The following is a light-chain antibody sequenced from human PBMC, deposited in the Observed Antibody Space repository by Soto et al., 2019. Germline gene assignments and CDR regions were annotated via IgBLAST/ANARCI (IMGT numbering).Light chain of an antibody. CDR2: NAL. CDR1: QSINKY. V-gene: IGKV1-39*01. CDR3: QHSASYPLT. Sequence: DIQMTQSPSSLSASVGDRITITCRASQSINKYLNWYQQKVGEAPRPLIYNALTLQSGVPSRFSGGGSGTDFTLTISSLQREDFATYFCQHSASYPLTFGGGTKVGIK. J-gene: IGKJ4*01.